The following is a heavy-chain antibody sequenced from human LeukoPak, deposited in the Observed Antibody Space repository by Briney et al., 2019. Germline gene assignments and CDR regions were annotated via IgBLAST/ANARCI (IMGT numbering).Heavy chain of an antibody. D-gene: IGHD3-16*02. Sequence: GGSLRLSCAASGFTFSSYAMSWVRQAPGKGLEWVSAISGSGGSTYYADSVKGRFTISRDNSKNTLYLQMNSLRAEDTAVYYCAKDLVTRLGELSFDAFDIWGQGTMVTVSS. CDR3: AKDLVTRLGELSFDAFDI. CDR1: GFTFSSYA. CDR2: ISGSGGST. V-gene: IGHV3-23*01. J-gene: IGHJ3*02.